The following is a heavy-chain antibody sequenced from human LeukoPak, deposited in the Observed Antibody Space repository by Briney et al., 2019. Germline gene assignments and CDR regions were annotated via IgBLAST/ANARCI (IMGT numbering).Heavy chain of an antibody. CDR3: AREGSDGYLFDY. D-gene: IGHD3-16*01. CDR1: GDSVSSNSAT. J-gene: IGHJ4*02. Sequence: SQTLSLTCALSGDSVSSNSATWDWIRQSPSRGLEWLGRTYYRSKWYNDYAVSVKSRVTINPDTSKNQFSLQLNSVTPEDTAVYYCAREGSDGYLFDYWGQGSLVVVSS. CDR2: TYYRSKWYN. V-gene: IGHV6-1*01.